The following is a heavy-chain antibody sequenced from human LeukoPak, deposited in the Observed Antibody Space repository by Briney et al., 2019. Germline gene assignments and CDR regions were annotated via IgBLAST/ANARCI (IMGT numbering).Heavy chain of an antibody. CDR2: ISVSGSRA. V-gene: IGHV3-23*01. Sequence: GGSLRLSCAASGFTFSSYAMGWVRQAPGKGLEWVSVISVSGSRAYYADFVKGRFTVSRDNSKNTVLLQMNSLRVEDTAVYYCTKDHDGMHAWGQGTTVTVSS. J-gene: IGHJ6*02. CDR1: GFTFSSYA. CDR3: TKDHDGMHA.